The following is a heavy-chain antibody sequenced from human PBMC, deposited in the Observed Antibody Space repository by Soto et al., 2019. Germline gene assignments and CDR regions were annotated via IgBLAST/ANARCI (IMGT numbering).Heavy chain of an antibody. J-gene: IGHJ4*02. CDR2: TYSGGST. CDR1: GFTVRSTY. CDR3: ARSGYSYGPFDY. V-gene: IGHV3-53*01. Sequence: EVQLVESGGGLIQPGGSLRLSCAASGFTVRSTYMSWVRHAPGKGLEWVSVTYSGGSTYYADSVKGRFTISRDNSKNTLYLQMNSLRAEDTAVYYCARSGYSYGPFDYWGQGTLVTVSS. D-gene: IGHD5-18*01.